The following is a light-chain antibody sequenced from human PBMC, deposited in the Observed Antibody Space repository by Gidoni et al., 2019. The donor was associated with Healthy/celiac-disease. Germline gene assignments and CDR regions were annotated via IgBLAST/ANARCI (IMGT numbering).Light chain of an antibody. V-gene: IGKV1-5*03. J-gene: IGKJ5*01. CDR1: QTISNW. CDR2: KAS. Sequence: DIQMTQSPSTLSASVGDRVTITCRDSQTISNWLAWYQQKPGNAPKVLIYKASSLERGVPSRFSGSGSGTEFNLTISSLQPDDFATYYCQQYNSYSLTFGQGTRLEIK. CDR3: QQYNSYSLT.